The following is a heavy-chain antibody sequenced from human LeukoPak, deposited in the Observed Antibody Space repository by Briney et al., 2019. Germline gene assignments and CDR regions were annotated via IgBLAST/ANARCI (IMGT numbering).Heavy chain of an antibody. D-gene: IGHD2-21*01. J-gene: IGHJ3*02. CDR2: INPNSGGT. Sequence: ASVKVSCKASGYTFTGYYMHWVRQAPGQGLEWMGWINPNSGGTNYAQKFQGWVTMTRDTSISTAYMELSRLRSDDTAVYYCAALADYSGFDAFDIWGQGTMVTVSS. V-gene: IGHV1-2*04. CDR1: GYTFTGYY. CDR3: AALADYSGFDAFDI.